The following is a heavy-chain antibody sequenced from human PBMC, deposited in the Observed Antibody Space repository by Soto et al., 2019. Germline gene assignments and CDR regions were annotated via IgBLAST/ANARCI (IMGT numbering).Heavy chain of an antibody. V-gene: IGHV1-46*01. CDR2: IDPIGGRP. Sequence: QMQLVQSGAEVKKPGASVRVSCKASGHSVTRYSVHWVRQVPGQGLEWTGVIDPIGGRPTYAQRLQGRVTLTTDTSTSTVYMEMSSLRSEDTAVYYCARGAVGLVARGFGMDVWGQGTTVTVSS. D-gene: IGHD3-10*01. CDR3: ARGAVGLVARGFGMDV. CDR1: GHSVTRYS. J-gene: IGHJ6*02.